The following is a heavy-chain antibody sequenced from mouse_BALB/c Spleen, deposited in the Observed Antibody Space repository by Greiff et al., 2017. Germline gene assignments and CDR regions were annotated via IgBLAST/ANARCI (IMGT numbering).Heavy chain of an antibody. CDR3: ARSGGYYLYYAMDY. CDR1: GYTFTSYV. Sequence: VQLQQSGPELVKPGASVKMSCKASGYTFTSYVMHWVKQKPGQGLEWIGYINPYNDGTKYNEKFKGKATLTSDKSNTAYMMLSSLISEDSAAYYCARSGGYYLYYAMDYWGQGTSVTVSA. CDR2: INPYNDGT. J-gene: IGHJ4*01. V-gene: IGHV1-14*01. D-gene: IGHD2-3*01.